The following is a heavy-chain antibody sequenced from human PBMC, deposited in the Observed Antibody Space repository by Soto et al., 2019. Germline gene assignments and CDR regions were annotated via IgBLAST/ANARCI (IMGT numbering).Heavy chain of an antibody. CDR1: GGTCSSYA. CDR2: IIPIFGTA. D-gene: IGHD6-13*01. J-gene: IGHJ6*02. CDR3: ATPHEEQLSNDYGMAV. V-gene: IGHV1-69*06. Sequence: QVQLVQSGAEVKKPGSSVKVSCKASGGTCSSYAISWVRHAPVQGLEWMGGIIPIFGTANYAQKFQGRVTITADKSTSTAYMELSSLRSDDTAVYYCATPHEEQLSNDYGMAVWGQGTTVTVSS.